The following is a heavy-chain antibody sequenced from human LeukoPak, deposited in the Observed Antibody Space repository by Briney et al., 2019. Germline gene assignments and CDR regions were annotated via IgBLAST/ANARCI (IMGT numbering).Heavy chain of an antibody. D-gene: IGHD3-10*01. CDR2: ISSSGSTM. CDR3: ARDFYYGSGRYDY. J-gene: IGHJ4*02. CDR1: GFTFSSYE. V-gene: IGHV3-48*03. Sequence: GGSLRLSCAASGFTFSSYEMNWVRQAPGKGLEWVSYISSSGSTMYYADSVKGRFIISRDNAKNSLYLQMNSLRAEDTAVYYCARDFYYGSGRYDYWGQGTLVTVSS.